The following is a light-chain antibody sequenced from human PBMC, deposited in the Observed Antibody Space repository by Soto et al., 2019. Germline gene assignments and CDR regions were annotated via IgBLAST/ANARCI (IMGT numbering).Light chain of an antibody. CDR1: QSVRSK. Sequence: EIVMTQSPATLSESPGERVTLSCRASQSVRSKLAWYQQKPGQAPRLLIYGASTRATGVPTRISGSGSGTEFTLTISSLQSEDFAVYYCQQYNSWPLTFGGGTKVDIK. J-gene: IGKJ4*01. CDR2: GAS. CDR3: QQYNSWPLT. V-gene: IGKV3D-15*01.